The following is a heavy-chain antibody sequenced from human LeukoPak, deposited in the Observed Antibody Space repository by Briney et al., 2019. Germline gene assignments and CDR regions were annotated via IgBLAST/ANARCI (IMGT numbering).Heavy chain of an antibody. J-gene: IGHJ3*02. CDR2: VNPNSGDT. V-gene: IGHV1-2*02. D-gene: IGHD3-22*01. Sequence: ASVKVSCKVSGYTLTELSMHWVRQAPGQGLKWMGWVNPNSGDTNYAQRFQGRVTMTRDTSINTAYMELSRLRSDDTAVYYCASLKNYYDSSGYLVTDAFDIWGQGTMVTVSS. CDR1: GYTLTELS. CDR3: ASLKNYYDSSGYLVTDAFDI.